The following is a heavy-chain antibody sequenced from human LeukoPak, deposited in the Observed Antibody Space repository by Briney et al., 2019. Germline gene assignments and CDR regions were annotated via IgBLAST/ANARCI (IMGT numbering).Heavy chain of an antibody. CDR3: ASSEYSSSSPDY. J-gene: IGHJ4*02. CDR1: GGSISSYY. V-gene: IGHV4-59*01. D-gene: IGHD6-6*01. CDR2: IYYSGST. Sequence: PSETLSLTCTVSGGSISSYYWSWIRQPPGKGLEWIGDIYYSGSTNYNPSLKSRVTISVDTSKNQFSLKLSSVTAADTTVYYCASSEYSSSSPDYWGQGTLVTVSS.